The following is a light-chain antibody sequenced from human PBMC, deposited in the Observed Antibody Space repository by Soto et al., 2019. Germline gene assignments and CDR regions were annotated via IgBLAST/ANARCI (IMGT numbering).Light chain of an antibody. Sequence: DIQMTHSPSSVSASVGDRVTITCGASQGITNRLAWYQQKPGKAPKLLIYEASSLQSGVPSRISGSGSGTDFTLTISSLQPEDFATYYCQQANSFPITFGQGTRLEIK. V-gene: IGKV1D-12*01. CDR1: QGITNR. CDR2: EAS. CDR3: QQANSFPIT. J-gene: IGKJ5*01.